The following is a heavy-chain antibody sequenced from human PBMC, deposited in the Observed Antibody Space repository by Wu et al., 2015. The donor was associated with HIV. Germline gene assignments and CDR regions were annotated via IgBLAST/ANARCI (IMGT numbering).Heavy chain of an antibody. CDR3: ARVQPLLWFGEPTDWFDP. CDR2: IIPIFGTA. CDR1: GGTFSSYA. D-gene: IGHD3-10*01. J-gene: IGHJ5*02. V-gene: IGHV1-69*13. Sequence: QVQLVQSGAEVKKPGSSVKVSCKASGGTFSSYAISWVRQAPGQGLEWMGRIIPIFGTANYAQKFQGRVTITADESTSTAYMELSSLRSEDTAVYYCARVQPLLWFGEPTDWFDPWGQGTLVTVSS.